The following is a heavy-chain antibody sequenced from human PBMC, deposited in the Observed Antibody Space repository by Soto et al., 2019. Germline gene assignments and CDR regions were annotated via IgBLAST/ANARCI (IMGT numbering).Heavy chain of an antibody. D-gene: IGHD6-19*01. CDR2: ISYDGSNK. V-gene: IGHV3-30*03. J-gene: IGHJ4*02. Sequence: GGSLRLSCAASGFTFSSYGMHWVRQAPGKGLEWVAVISYDGSNKYYADSVKGRFTISRDNSKNTLYLQMNSLRAEDTAVYYCARLAGTQPPNDYWGQGTLVTVSS. CDR1: GFTFSSYG. CDR3: ARLAGTQPPNDY.